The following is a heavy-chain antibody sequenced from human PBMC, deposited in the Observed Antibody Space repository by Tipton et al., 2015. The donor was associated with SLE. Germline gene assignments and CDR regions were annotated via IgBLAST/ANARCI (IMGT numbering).Heavy chain of an antibody. CDR1: GFTFSSYS. CDR3: ARDPSGP. V-gene: IGHV3-21*03. J-gene: IGHJ5*02. Sequence: GSLRLSCAASGFTFSSYSMNWVRQAPGKGLEWVSSISSSSSHIYYADSVKGRFTISRGNAKNSLYLQMNSLRAEDTAVYYCARDPSGPWGQGTLVTVSS. CDR2: ISSSSSHI.